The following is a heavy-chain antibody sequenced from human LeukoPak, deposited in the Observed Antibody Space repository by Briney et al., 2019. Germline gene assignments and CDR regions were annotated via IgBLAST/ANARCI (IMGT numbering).Heavy chain of an antibody. CDR1: GYTFTSYG. CDR3: ARGLSSSWYYYYYYGMDV. Sequence: ASVKVSCKASGYTFTSYGISWVRQAPGQGLEWMGWISAYNGNTNYAQKLQGRVTMTTDTSTSTAYMELRSLRSDDTAVYYCARGLSSSWYYYYYYGMDVWGQGTTVTVSS. D-gene: IGHD6-13*01. CDR2: ISAYNGNT. V-gene: IGHV1-18*01. J-gene: IGHJ6*02.